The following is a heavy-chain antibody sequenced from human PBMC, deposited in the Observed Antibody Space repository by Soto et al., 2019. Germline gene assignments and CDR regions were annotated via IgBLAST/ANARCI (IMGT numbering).Heavy chain of an antibody. CDR2: IYHSGST. Sequence: PSETLSLTCAVSGGSISSSNWWSWVRQPPGKGLEWIGEIYHSGSTNYNPSLKSRVTISVDKSKNQFSLKLSSVTAAETAVYYCARGYSSSWYEGYYYYYGMDVWGQGTTVTVSS. J-gene: IGHJ6*02. CDR1: GGSISSSNW. V-gene: IGHV4-4*02. D-gene: IGHD6-13*01. CDR3: ARGYSSSWYEGYYYYYGMDV.